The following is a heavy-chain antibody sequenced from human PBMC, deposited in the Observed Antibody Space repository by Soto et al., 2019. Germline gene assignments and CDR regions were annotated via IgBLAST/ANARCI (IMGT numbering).Heavy chain of an antibody. J-gene: IGHJ6*02. CDR1: GFTFSSYG. Sequence: QVQLVESGGGVVQPGRSLRLSCAASGFTFSSYGMHWVRQAPGKGLEWVAVIWYDGSNKYYADSVKGRFTISRDNSKNTLYLQMNSLRAEDTAVYYCARDVEDIVVVVAAKNYYGMDVWGQGTTVTVSS. D-gene: IGHD2-15*01. V-gene: IGHV3-33*01. CDR3: ARDVEDIVVVVAAKNYYGMDV. CDR2: IWYDGSNK.